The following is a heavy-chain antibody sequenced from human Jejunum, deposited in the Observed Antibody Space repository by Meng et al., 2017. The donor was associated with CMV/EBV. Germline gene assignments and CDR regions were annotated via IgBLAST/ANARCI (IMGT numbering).Heavy chain of an antibody. CDR3: ARGNYFGMDV. CDR1: GFTFSSYW. V-gene: IGHV3-74*01. J-gene: IGHJ6*02. CDR2: LNSNGTTT. Sequence: CAASGFTFSSYWMHWVRQAPGKGLVWVSRLNSNGTTTRYADSVKGRFTISRDNAKNTLYLQMNTLRAEDTAVFYCARGNYFGMDVWGQGTTVTVSS.